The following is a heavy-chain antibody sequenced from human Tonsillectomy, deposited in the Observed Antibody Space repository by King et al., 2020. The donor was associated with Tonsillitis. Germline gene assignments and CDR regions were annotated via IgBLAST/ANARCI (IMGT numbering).Heavy chain of an antibody. CDR3: TTTRRVTAAGTGGDFDF. D-gene: IGHD6-13*01. CDR1: GFTFSDAW. J-gene: IGHJ4*02. Sequence: VQLVETGGGLVQPGWSLRLSCTASGFTFSDAWMSWVRQTPGKGLEWVGRIKSKTDGETRDYIAPVKGRFTISRDDSENTVYLQMNSLKIEDTAVYYCTTTRRVTAAGTGGDFDFWCQGTLVTVSS. CDR2: IKSKTDGETR. V-gene: IGHV3-15*01.